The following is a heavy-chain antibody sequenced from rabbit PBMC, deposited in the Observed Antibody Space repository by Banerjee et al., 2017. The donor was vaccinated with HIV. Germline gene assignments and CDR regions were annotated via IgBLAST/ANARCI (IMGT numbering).Heavy chain of an antibody. V-gene: IGHV1S45*01. CDR3: ARDLTGVIGWNFGW. CDR2: IYNGDVGSRT. D-gene: IGHD4-1*01. Sequence: QEQLVESGGGLVQPGGSLKLSCKASGFSFSSGYDMCWVRQAPGKGLEWIACIYNGDVGSRTYYATWAKGRFTISKTSSTTVTLQVTSLAAADTATYFCARDLTGVIGWNFGWWGPGTLVTVS. J-gene: IGHJ6*01. CDR1: GFSFSSGYD.